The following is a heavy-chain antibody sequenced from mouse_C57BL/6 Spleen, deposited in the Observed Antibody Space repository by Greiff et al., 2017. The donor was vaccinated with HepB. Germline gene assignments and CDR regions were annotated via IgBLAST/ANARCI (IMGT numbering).Heavy chain of an antibody. CDR1: GYTFTSYW. CDR3: ARRRLYAMDY. V-gene: IGHV1-52*01. CDR2: IDPSDSET. J-gene: IGHJ4*01. Sequence: QVQLQQPGAELVRPGSSVKLSCKASGYTFTSYWMHWVKQRPIQGLEWIGNIDPSDSETHYNQKFKDKATLTVDKSSSTAYMQLSSLTSQDSAVYYCARRRLYAMDYWGQGTSVTVSS.